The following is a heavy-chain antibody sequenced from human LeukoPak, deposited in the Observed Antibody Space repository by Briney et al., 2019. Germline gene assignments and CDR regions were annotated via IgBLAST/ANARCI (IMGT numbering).Heavy chain of an antibody. J-gene: IGHJ6*03. D-gene: IGHD3-10*01. V-gene: IGHV4-30-4*08. CDR2: IYNSGST. CDR3: ARGTGYYYYMDV. CDR1: GDSISSGDYY. Sequence: PSQTLSLTCTVSGDSISSGDYYWSWIRQPPGKGLEWIGYIYNSGSTYYNPSLKSRVTISADTSKNQLSLKLSSVTAADTAVYYCARGTGYYYYMDVWGKGTTVTVSS.